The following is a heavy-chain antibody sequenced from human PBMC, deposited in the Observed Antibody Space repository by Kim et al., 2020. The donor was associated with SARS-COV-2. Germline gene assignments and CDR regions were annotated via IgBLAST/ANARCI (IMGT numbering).Heavy chain of an antibody. CDR2: INHSGST. J-gene: IGHJ4*02. CDR1: GGSFSGYY. CDR3: ARGQRIAVAGKAFDY. Sequence: SETLSLTCAVYGGSFSGYYWSWIRQPPGKGLEWIGEINHSGSTNYNPSLKSRVTISVDTSKNQFSLKLSSVTAADTAVYYCARGQRIAVAGKAFDYWGQGTLVTVSS. D-gene: IGHD6-19*01. V-gene: IGHV4-34*01.